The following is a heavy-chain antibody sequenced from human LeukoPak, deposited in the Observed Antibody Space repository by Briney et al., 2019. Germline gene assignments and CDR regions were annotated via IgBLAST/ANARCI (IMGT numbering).Heavy chain of an antibody. Sequence: LSLTCAVYGGSFSGYYWSWIRQPPGKGLEWLSYISSSSGTIYYADSVRGRFTISRDNAKNSVYLQMNSLRVEDTAVYYCARGSGSYSFNLLGFDPWGQGTLVTVSS. CDR1: GGSFSGYY. V-gene: IGHV3-11*04. CDR2: ISSSSGTI. D-gene: IGHD1-26*01. CDR3: ARGSGSYSFNLLGFDP. J-gene: IGHJ5*02.